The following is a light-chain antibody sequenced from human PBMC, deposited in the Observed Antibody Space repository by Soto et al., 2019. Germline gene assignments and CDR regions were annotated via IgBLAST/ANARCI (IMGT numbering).Light chain of an antibody. CDR2: EVS. CDR3: SSYAGNNNLI. CDR1: SSDVGGFNY. J-gene: IGLJ2*01. V-gene: IGLV2-8*01. Sequence: QSALTQPPSASGSPGQSVTISCTGTSSDVGGFNYVSWYQQHPGKAPKVTIYEVSKRPSGVPDRFSGSKSSNTASLTVSGLQAEDAADYYCSSYAGNNNLIFGGGTKLTVL.